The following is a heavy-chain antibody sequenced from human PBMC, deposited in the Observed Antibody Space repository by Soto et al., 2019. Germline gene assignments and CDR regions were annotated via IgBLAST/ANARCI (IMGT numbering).Heavy chain of an antibody. CDR3: ARVSRYSGYVWLDP. CDR2: ISSSSTI. J-gene: IGHJ5*02. CDR1: GFTFSSYS. D-gene: IGHD5-12*01. Sequence: PGGSLRLSCAASGFTFSSYSMNWVRQAPGKGLEWVSYISSSSTIYYTDSVKGRFTISRDNAKNSLYLQMNSLRDEDTAVYYCARVSRYSGYVWLDPWGQGTLVTVSS. V-gene: IGHV3-48*02.